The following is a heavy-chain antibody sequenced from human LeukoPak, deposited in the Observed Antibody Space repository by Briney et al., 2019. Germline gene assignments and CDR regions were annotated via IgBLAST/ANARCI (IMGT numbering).Heavy chain of an antibody. V-gene: IGHV3-48*04. J-gene: IGHJ4*02. CDR3: TRGAEVSGYPVFQH. Sequence: GGSLRLSCAASGFTFSSYGMHWVRQAPGKGLEWISYIRNSGSATYYADSVEGRFTISRDNAKNSLYLQMNSLRPEDTAMYYCTRGAEVSGYPVFQHWGQGALVTVSS. CDR1: GFTFSSYG. CDR2: IRNSGSAT. D-gene: IGHD3-22*01.